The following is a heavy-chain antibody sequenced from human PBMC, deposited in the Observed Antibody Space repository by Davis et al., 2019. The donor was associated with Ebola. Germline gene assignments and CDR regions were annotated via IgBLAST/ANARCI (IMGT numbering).Heavy chain of an antibody. V-gene: IGHV4-59*12. Sequence: SDILSPTFTVPGDSISAYYWSWIRQPPGKGLEWIGYIYHSGITRYNPSLKSRATISLDTSKNQFFLRVNSTTAADTAVYYCAKVGAATGGELDYWGQGALVTVSS. CDR2: IYHSGIT. CDR3: AKVGAATGGELDY. D-gene: IGHD3-16*01. CDR1: GDSISAYY. J-gene: IGHJ4*02.